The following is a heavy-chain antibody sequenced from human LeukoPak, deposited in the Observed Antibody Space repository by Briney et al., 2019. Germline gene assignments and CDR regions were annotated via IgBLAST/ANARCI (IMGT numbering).Heavy chain of an antibody. D-gene: IGHD3-16*01. V-gene: IGHV3-48*04. CDR3: VRDWGGPDDY. CDR1: GFTFNSYN. CDR2: ISSSSSTI. Sequence: GGSLRLSCAASGFTFNSYNMNWVRQAPGKGLEWVSYISSSSSTIYYADSVKGRFTISRDNAMNSLYLQMNSLRVEDTAVYYCVRDWGGPDDYWGQGILVTVSS. J-gene: IGHJ4*02.